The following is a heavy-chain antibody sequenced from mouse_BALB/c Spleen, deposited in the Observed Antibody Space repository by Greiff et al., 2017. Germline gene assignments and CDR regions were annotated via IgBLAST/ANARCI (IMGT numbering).Heavy chain of an antibody. D-gene: IGHD2-4*01. V-gene: IGHV1-14*01. CDR2: INPYNDGT. J-gene: IGHJ4*01. CDR1: GYTFTSYV. Sequence: EVKLMESGPELVKPGASVKMSCKASGYTFTSYVMHWVKQKPGQGLEWIGYINPYNDGTKYNEKFKGKATLTSDKSSSTAYMELSSLTSEDSAVYYCARRGIYYDYDRYAMDYWGQGTSVTVSS. CDR3: ARRGIYYDYDRYAMDY.